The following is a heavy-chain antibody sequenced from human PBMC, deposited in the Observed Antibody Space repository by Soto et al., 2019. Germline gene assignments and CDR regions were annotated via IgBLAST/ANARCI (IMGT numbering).Heavy chain of an antibody. CDR1: GFTFSSYV. CDR3: ARGPRAPPPHDYGMDV. CDR2: ISGSGGNT. J-gene: IGHJ6*02. V-gene: IGHV3-23*01. Sequence: EVQLLESGGGLVQPGGSLRLSCAASGFTFSSYVMNWVRQAPGKGLEWVSGISGSGGNTYYADSVKGRFTISRDNSKNTRYLQMNSLRAEDTAVSYCARGPRAPPPHDYGMDVWGQGTTVTVSS.